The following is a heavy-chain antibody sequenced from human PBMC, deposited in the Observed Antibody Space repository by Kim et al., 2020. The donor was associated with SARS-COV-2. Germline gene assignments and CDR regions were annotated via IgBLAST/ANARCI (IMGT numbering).Heavy chain of an antibody. CDR2: TYYRSKWYN. CDR1: GDSVSSNSAA. Sequence: SQTLSLTCAISGDSVSSNSAAWNWIRQSPSRGLEWLGRTYYRSKWYNDYAVSVKSRITINPDTSKHQFSLQLNAVTPEDTAVYYCAREGVSSIAALIYFDYWGQGTLVTVSS. CDR3: AREGVSSIAALIYFDY. D-gene: IGHD6-6*01. J-gene: IGHJ4*02. V-gene: IGHV6-1*01.